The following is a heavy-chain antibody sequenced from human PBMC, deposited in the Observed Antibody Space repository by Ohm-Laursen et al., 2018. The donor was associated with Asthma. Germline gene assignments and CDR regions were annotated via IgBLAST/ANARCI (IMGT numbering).Heavy chain of an antibody. J-gene: IGHJ4*02. Sequence: SLRLSCAASGYTFSRYSIHWVRQVPGKGPVWVSRINSDGFSINYADSVKGRFTISRDNAKNTLYLQMNSLRAEDTAVYYCARDLGRYNGDWGQGTLVTVSS. CDR2: INSDGFSI. CDR3: ARDLGRYNGD. D-gene: IGHD3-16*02. CDR1: GYTFSRYS. V-gene: IGHV3-74*01.